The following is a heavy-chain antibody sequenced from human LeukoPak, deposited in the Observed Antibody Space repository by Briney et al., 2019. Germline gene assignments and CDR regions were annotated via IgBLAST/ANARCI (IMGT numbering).Heavy chain of an antibody. CDR3: ARLLWEGGFDY. CDR1: GGSISSSSYY. V-gene: IGHV4-39*01. J-gene: IGHJ4*02. CDR2: IYYSGST. D-gene: IGHD1-26*01. Sequence: SETLSLTCTVSGGSISSSSYYWGWIRQPPGKGLERIGSIYYSGSTYYNPSLKSRVTISVDTSKNQFSLKLSSVTAADTAVYYCARLLWEGGFDYWGQGTLVTVSS.